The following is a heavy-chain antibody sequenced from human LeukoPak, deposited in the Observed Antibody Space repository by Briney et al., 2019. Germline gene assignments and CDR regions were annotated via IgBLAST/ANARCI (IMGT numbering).Heavy chain of an antibody. V-gene: IGHV3-15*01. CDR1: GFSISNDW. J-gene: IGHJ4*02. CDR2: VKSKASGETT. CDR3: TLIKGWGSGSYYLDY. D-gene: IGHD3-10*01. Sequence: GGSLRLSCAASGFSISNDWMSWVRQAPGKGLEWIGRVKSKASGETTDYAAPVKGRFTISRDAAKNRLYLQMNSLKTEDTAVYYCTLIKGWGSGSYYLDYWGQGTLVTVSS.